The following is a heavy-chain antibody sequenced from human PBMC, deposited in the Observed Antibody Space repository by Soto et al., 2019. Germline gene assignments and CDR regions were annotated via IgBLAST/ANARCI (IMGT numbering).Heavy chain of an antibody. J-gene: IGHJ6*02. CDR1: GGSISSGGYS. CDR3: ARVPVRKYYGAGSYNTYYFGIDV. V-gene: IGHV4-30-2*01. CDR2: IYHSGST. Sequence: SETLSLTCAVSGGSISSGGYSWSWIRQPPGKGLEWIGYIYHSGSTYYNPSLKSRVTISVDRSKNQFSLKLSYVTAADTAVYYCARVPVRKYYGAGSYNTYYFGIDVWGQGTTVTVS. D-gene: IGHD3-10*01.